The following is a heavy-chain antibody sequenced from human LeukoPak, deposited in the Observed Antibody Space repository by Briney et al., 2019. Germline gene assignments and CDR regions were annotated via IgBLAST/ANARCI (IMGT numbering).Heavy chain of an antibody. J-gene: IGHJ3*02. CDR1: GFTFSSYS. CDR3: ARGVRGYSYGGAFDI. CDR2: ISSSSSTI. Sequence: PGGSLRLSCAASGFTFSSYSMNWVRQAPGKGLEWVSYISSSSSTIYYADSVKGRFTISRDNAKNSLYLQMNSLRAEDTAVYYCARGVRGYSYGGAFDIWGQGTMVTVSS. V-gene: IGHV3-48*01. D-gene: IGHD5-18*01.